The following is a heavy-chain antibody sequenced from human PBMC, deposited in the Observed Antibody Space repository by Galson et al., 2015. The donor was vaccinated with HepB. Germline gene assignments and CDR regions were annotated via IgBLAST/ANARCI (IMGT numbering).Heavy chain of an antibody. D-gene: IGHD6-13*01. CDR3: ARAAATYYYYYYMDV. Sequence: SVKVSCKASGYTFTGYYMHWVRQAPGQGLEWMGWINPNSGGTNYAQKFQGRVTMTRDTSISTAYMELSRLRSDDTAVYYCARAAATYYYYYYMDVWGKGTTVTVSS. CDR2: INPNSGGT. J-gene: IGHJ6*03. CDR1: GYTFTGYY. V-gene: IGHV1-2*02.